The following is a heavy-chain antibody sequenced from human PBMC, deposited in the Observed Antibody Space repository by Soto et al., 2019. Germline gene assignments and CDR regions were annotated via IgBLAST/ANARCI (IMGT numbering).Heavy chain of an antibody. Sequence: GGSLRLSCATSGFTFSSYAMSWVRQPPGKGLEWVSVISGSGGSTYYADSVKGRFTISRDNSKNTLYLQIHTLRAEDTAVYYCAKVSSSWYAGFFDLWGQGTLVTVSS. V-gene: IGHV3-23*01. CDR2: ISGSGGST. CDR3: AKVSSSWYAGFFDL. J-gene: IGHJ4*02. CDR1: GFTFSSYA. D-gene: IGHD6-13*01.